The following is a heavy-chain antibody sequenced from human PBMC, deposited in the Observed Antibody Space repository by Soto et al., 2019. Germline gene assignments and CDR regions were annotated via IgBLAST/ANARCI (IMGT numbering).Heavy chain of an antibody. J-gene: IGHJ4*02. CDR1: GGSVNTAPYH. V-gene: IGHV4-61*01. D-gene: IGHD3-22*01. CDR2: IYYTGST. Sequence: SETLSLTCTVSGGSVNTAPYHWSWIRQSPRNGLEWIRNIYYTGSTNYDPSFESRVAISLDTSNNQFSLRLTSLTAADTAVYFCARDHHSYYDTSGYYPYFDFWGQGTLVTVS. CDR3: ARDHHSYYDTSGYYPYFDF.